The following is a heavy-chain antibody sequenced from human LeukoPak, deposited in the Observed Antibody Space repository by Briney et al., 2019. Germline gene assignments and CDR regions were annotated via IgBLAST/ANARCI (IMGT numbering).Heavy chain of an antibody. CDR2: IYSGGST. J-gene: IGHJ4*02. CDR3: AKEPDYGDYFDY. CDR1: GFSVSNNY. D-gene: IGHD4-17*01. V-gene: IGHV3-53*01. Sequence: GGSLRLSCAASGFSVSNNYMSWVRQPPGKGLEWVSVIYSGGSTYYADSVKGRFTISRDNSKNTLYLQMNSLRAEDTAVYYCAKEPDYGDYFDYWGQGTLVTVSS.